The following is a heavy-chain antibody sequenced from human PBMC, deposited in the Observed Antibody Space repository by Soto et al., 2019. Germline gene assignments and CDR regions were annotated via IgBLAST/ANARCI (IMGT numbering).Heavy chain of an antibody. CDR3: ARDDGLSSTNVKAFDI. J-gene: IGHJ3*02. CDR1: GFTFSRYY. V-gene: IGHV3-21*01. D-gene: IGHD2-2*01. Sequence: GGSLRLSCAASGFTFSRYYMNWVRQAPGKGLEWVSSISTTSTYTHYADSLKGRFTISRDNAKKLLYLQMDSLRAEDTAVYYCARDDGLSSTNVKAFDIWGQGTMVTV. CDR2: ISTTSTYT.